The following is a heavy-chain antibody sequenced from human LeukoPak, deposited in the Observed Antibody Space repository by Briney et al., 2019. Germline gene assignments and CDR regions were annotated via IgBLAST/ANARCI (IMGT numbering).Heavy chain of an antibody. CDR1: GFTFSSYW. CDR2: IKQDGSEK. D-gene: IGHD4-17*01. V-gene: IGHV3-7*01. CDR3: ARDLGDHHADYYYYGMDV. J-gene: IGHJ6*02. Sequence: GGSLRLSCAASGFTFSSYWMSWVRQAPGKGLEWVANIKQDGSEKYYVDSVKGRFTISRDNAKNSLYLQMNSLRAEDTAVYYCARDLGDHHADYYYYGMDVWGQGTTVTVSS.